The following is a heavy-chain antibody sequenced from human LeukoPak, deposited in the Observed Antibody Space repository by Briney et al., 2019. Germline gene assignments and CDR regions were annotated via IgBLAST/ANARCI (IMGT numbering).Heavy chain of an antibody. J-gene: IGHJ5*02. Sequence: PGGSLRLSCAASGFTFSIYAMSWFRQAPGKGLEWVSPISGSGDSTYYADSVKGRFTISRDNSKNTLHLQMNSLRAEDTAVYYCAKKPRWFDPWGQGTLVTVSS. CDR2: ISGSGDST. V-gene: IGHV3-23*01. CDR1: GFTFSIYA. CDR3: AKKPRWFDP.